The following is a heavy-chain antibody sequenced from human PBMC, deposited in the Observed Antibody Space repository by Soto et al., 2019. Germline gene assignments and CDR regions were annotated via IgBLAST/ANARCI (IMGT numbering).Heavy chain of an antibody. V-gene: IGHV1-2*02. CDR1: GYTFTGYY. J-gene: IGHJ5*02. Sequence: ASVKVSCKASGYTFTGYYMHWVRQAPGQGLEWMGWINPNSGGTNYAQKFQGRVTMTRDTSISTAYMELSRLRSDDTAVYYCARVGSDILNGYPHWFDPWGQGTLVTVSS. CDR2: INPNSGGT. CDR3: ARVGSDILNGYPHWFDP. D-gene: IGHD3-9*01.